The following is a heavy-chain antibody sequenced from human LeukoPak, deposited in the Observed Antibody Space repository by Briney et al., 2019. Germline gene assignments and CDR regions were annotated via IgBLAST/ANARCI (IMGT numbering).Heavy chain of an antibody. J-gene: IGHJ5*02. Sequence: PSETLSLTCAVYGGSFSGYYWSWIRHPPGKGLEWIGEINHSGSTNYNPSLKSRVTISVDTSKNQFPLKLSSVTAADTAVYYCARGERSSSWYWFDPWGQGTLVTV. V-gene: IGHV4-34*01. CDR3: ARGERSSSWYWFDP. CDR2: INHSGST. D-gene: IGHD6-13*01. CDR1: GGSFSGYY.